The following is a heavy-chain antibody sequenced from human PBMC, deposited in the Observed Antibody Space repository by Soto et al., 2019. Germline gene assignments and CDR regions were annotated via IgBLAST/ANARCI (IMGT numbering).Heavy chain of an antibody. V-gene: IGHV3-9*01. CDR2: ISWNSGSI. Sequence: LRLSCAASGFTFDDYAMHWVRQAPVKGLEWVSGISWNSGSIGYADSVKGRFTISRDNAKNSLYLQMNSLRAEDTALYYCAKGLSSWEPITGISWFDPWGQGTLLTLSS. CDR3: AKGLSSWEPITGISWFDP. D-gene: IGHD1-20*01. J-gene: IGHJ5*02. CDR1: GFTFDDYA.